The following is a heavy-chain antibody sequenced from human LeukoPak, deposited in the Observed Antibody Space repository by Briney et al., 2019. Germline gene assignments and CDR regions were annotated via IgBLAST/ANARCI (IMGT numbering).Heavy chain of an antibody. CDR3: ARARYYDILTGYYHFDY. CDR1: GGTFSSYA. D-gene: IGHD3-9*01. V-gene: IGHV1-69*05. J-gene: IGHJ4*02. CDR2: IIPIFGTA. Sequence: GSSVKVSCKASGGTFSSYAISWVRQAPGQGLEWMGGIIPIFGTANYAQKFQGRGTITTDESTSTAYMELSSLRSEDTAVYYCARARYYDILTGYYHFDYWGQGTLVTVSS.